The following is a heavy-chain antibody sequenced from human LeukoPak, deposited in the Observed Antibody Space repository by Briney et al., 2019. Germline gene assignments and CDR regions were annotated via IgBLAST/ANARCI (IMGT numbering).Heavy chain of an antibody. CDR2: IKSKTDGGAT. J-gene: IGHJ4*02. CDR3: TAFLYYDILTGDSEFDY. CDR1: GFTFSNAW. D-gene: IGHD3-9*01. Sequence: GGSLRLSCAASGFTFSNAWMSWVRQAPGKGLEWVGRIKSKTDGGATDYAAPVKGRFTISRDDSKNTLYLQMNSLKTEDTAVYYCTAFLYYDILTGDSEFDYWGQGTLVTVSS. V-gene: IGHV3-15*01.